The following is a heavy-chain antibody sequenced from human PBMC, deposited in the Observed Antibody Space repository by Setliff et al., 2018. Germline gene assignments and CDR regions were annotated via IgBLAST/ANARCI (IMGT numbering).Heavy chain of an antibody. CDR1: GFTFKNYG. J-gene: IGHJ6*03. CDR2: IWYDGNNK. V-gene: IGHV3-33*01. Sequence: GGSLRLSCVASGFTFKNYGMHWVRQAPGKGLEWVAVIWYDGNNKDHADSVKGRFTISRDNSKNTLYLQMNSLRADDTAVYYCARAKGNDYSMDVWGKGTTVTVSS. CDR3: ARAKGNDYSMDV.